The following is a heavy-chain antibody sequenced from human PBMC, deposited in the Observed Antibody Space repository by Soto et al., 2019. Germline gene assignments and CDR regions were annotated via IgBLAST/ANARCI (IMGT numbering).Heavy chain of an antibody. Sequence: SETLSLTCTVSGGSISSGDYYWSWIRQPPGKGLEWIGYIYKSGSTYYNPSLKSRVTISVDTSKNRFSLKLGSVTAADTAISYCARGSTHRGADALDGWGQGTMVTVSS. CDR2: IYKSGST. CDR3: ARGSTHRGADALDG. D-gene: IGHD1-26*01. J-gene: IGHJ3*01. CDR1: GGSISSGDYY. V-gene: IGHV4-30-4*01.